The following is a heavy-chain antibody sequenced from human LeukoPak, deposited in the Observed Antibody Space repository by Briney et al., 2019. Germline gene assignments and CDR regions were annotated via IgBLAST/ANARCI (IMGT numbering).Heavy chain of an antibody. D-gene: IGHD3-10*01. Sequence: GRSLRLSCAASGFTFSSYGMHWVRQAPGKGLEWVAVISYDGSNKYYADSVKGRFTISRDNSKNTLYLQMNSLRAEDTAVYYCARDQVTMVRGVINYGMDVWGQGTTVTVSS. V-gene: IGHV3-30*03. CDR1: GFTFSSYG. CDR3: ARDQVTMVRGVINYGMDV. CDR2: ISYDGSNK. J-gene: IGHJ6*02.